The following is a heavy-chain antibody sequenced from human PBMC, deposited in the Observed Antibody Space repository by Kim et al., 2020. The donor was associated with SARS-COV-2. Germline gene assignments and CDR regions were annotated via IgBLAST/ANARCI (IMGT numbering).Heavy chain of an antibody. Sequence: ASVKVSCKASGYTFTSYDINWVRQATGQGLEWMGWMNPNSGNTGYAQKFQGRVTMTRNTSISTAYMELSSLRSEDTAVYYCARRPRGVRGVIYWGQGTLVTVSS. V-gene: IGHV1-8*01. CDR2: MNPNSGNT. CDR3: ARRPRGVRGVIY. D-gene: IGHD3-10*01. CDR1: GYTFTSYD. J-gene: IGHJ4*02.